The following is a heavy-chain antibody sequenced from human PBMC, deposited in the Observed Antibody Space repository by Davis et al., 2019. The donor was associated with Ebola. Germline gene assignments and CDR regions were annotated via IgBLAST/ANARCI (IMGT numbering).Heavy chain of an antibody. Sequence: MPSETLSLTCAVYGGSFSGYYWSWIRQPPGKGLEWIGEINHSGSTNYNPSLKSRVTISVDTSKNQFSLKLSSVTAADTAVYYCARALYRYSSGWYLGYWGQGTLVTVSS. V-gene: IGHV4-34*01. D-gene: IGHD6-19*01. J-gene: IGHJ4*02. CDR1: GGSFSGYY. CDR2: INHSGST. CDR3: ARALYRYSSGWYLGY.